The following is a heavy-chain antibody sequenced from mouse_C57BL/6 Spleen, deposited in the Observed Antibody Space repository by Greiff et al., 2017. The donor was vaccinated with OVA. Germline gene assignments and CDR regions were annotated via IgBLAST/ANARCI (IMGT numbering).Heavy chain of an antibody. CDR3: ARRGAYYSNSFAY. V-gene: IGHV1-42*01. J-gene: IGHJ3*01. D-gene: IGHD2-5*01. CDR2: INPSTGGT. Sequence: VQLQQSGPELVKPGASVKISCKASGYSFTGYYMNWVKQSPEKSLEWIGEINPSTGGTNYNQKFKAKATLTVDKSSSTAYMQLKRLTSEDSAIYYCARRGAYYSNSFAYWGQGTLVTVSA. CDR1: GYSFTGYY.